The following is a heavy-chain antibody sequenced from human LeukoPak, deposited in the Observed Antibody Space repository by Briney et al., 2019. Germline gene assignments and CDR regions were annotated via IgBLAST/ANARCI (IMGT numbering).Heavy chain of an antibody. V-gene: IGHV1-18*01. J-gene: IGHJ6*02. CDR1: GYTFTSYG. D-gene: IGHD3-10*01. CDR3: ARGLAMVRDHITIDYYYGMDV. Sequence: GASVKVSCKASGYTFTSYGISWVRQAPGQGLEWMGWISAYNGNTNCAQKLQGRVTMTTDTSTSTAYMELRSLRSDDTAVYYCARGLAMVRDHITIDYYYGMDVWGQGTTVTVSS. CDR2: ISAYNGNT.